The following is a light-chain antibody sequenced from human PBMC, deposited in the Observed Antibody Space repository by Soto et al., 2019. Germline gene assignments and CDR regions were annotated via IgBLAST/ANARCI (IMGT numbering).Light chain of an antibody. V-gene: IGKV1-39*01. Sequence: DIQMTQSPSSLSASVGDRVTITCRASQSINSYLNWYQQKPGKAPKLLIYAASSFHSGVPSRFSGSASGTDFTLTISSLQPEDFATYYCQQSYSTPRTFGQGTKVDIK. CDR2: AAS. J-gene: IGKJ1*01. CDR1: QSINSY. CDR3: QQSYSTPRT.